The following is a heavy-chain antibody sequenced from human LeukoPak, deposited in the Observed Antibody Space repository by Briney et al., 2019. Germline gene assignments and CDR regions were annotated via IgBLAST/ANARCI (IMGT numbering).Heavy chain of an antibody. CDR1: GGSISSRTSY. Sequence: SETLSLTCSVSGGSISSRTSYWGWIRQPPGKGLEWIGIIYYSGTTYYNPSLESRVSISADTSKNHLSLRLSSVAAADTAVYYCARNLPSDFWRGLGAFDIWGQGTMVSISS. V-gene: IGHV4-39*07. CDR3: ARNLPSDFWRGLGAFDI. CDR2: IYYSGTT. D-gene: IGHD3-3*01. J-gene: IGHJ3*02.